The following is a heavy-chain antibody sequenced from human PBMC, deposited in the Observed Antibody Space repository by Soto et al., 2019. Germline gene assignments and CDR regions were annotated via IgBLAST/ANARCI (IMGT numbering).Heavy chain of an antibody. Sequence: PGGSLRLSCVASGFTVGSDGMTWVRQAPKKSLEWVANIKEDGSETYYGDSVKGRFTISRDNAKNSLFLQMNSLRAEDTAVYYCAREGQWLVLDYYYYYFLDVWGKGATVTVSS. J-gene: IGHJ6*03. CDR1: GFTVGSDG. V-gene: IGHV3-7*04. CDR3: AREGQWLVLDYYYYYFLDV. CDR2: IKEDGSET. D-gene: IGHD6-19*01.